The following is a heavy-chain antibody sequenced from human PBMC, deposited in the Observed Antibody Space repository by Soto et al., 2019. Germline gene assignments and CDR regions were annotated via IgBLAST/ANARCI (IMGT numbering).Heavy chain of an antibody. J-gene: IGHJ5*02. D-gene: IGHD6-6*01. V-gene: IGHV4-31*03. Sequence: QVQLQESGPGLVKPSQTLSLTCTVSGESISSGGYYWRWIRHHPGKGLEWIGYIYDSESAYYNPSLKSRVTISMDTAKNQFAMRLSSVTAADTAVYFCARAFSSSSAVDLWGQGTQVTVSS. CDR3: ARAFSSSSAVDL. CDR2: IYDSESA. CDR1: GESISSGGYY.